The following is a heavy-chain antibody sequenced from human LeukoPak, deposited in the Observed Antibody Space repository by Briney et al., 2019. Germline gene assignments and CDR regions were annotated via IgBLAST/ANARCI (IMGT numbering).Heavy chain of an antibody. CDR1: GGSFSGYY. D-gene: IGHD3-22*01. CDR2: INHSGST. J-gene: IGHJ4*02. CDR3: ARGLRGTLRRLFNY. Sequence: SETLSLTCAVYGGSFSGYYWSWIRQPPGKGLEWIGEINHSGSTNYNPSLKSRVTISVDTSKNQSSLKLSSVTAADTGVYYCARGLRGTLRRLFNYWGQGTLVTVSS. V-gene: IGHV4-34*01.